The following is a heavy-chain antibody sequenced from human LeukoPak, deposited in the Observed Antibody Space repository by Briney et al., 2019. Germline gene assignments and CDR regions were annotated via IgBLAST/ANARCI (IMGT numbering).Heavy chain of an antibody. Sequence: KPGGSLRLSCAASGFTFSNAWMSWVRQAPGKGLEWVGRIKSKTDGGTTDYAAPVKGRFTISRDDSKNTLYLQMNSLKTEDTAVYYCTTDRELWSPPYYFDYWGQGTLVTVSS. CDR1: GFTFSNAW. D-gene: IGHD5-18*01. CDR2: IKSKTDGGTT. J-gene: IGHJ4*02. CDR3: TTDRELWSPPYYFDY. V-gene: IGHV3-15*01.